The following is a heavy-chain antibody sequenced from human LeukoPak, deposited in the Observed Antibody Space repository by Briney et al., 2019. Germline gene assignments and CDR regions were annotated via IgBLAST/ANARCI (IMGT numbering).Heavy chain of an antibody. V-gene: IGHV1-18*01. D-gene: IGHD2-21*01. CDR3: ARDNTVVAANWFDP. CDR2: ISPYNVNT. CDR1: GYIFTNYG. J-gene: IGHJ5*02. Sequence: ASVKVSCKASGYIFTNYGISWVRQAPGQGLEWLGRISPYNVNTNSAQKFQGRVTMATDTSTSTAYLEVRSLRSDDTAVYYCARDNTVVAANWFDPWGQGTLVTVSS.